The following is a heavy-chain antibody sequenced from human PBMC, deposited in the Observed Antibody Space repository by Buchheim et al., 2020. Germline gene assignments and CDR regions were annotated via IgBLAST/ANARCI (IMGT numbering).Heavy chain of an antibody. CDR2: INPNSGGT. Sequence: QVQLVQSGAEVKKPGASVKVSCKASGYTFTGYYMHWARQAPGQGLEWMGWINPNSGGTNYAQKFQGWVTMTRDTSISTAYMEVSRLRSDDAAVYYCARDPFTGTTSDYYFYGMDAWGQGTT. J-gene: IGHJ6*02. CDR3: ARDPFTGTTSDYYFYGMDA. CDR1: GYTFTGYY. D-gene: IGHD1-7*01. V-gene: IGHV1-2*04.